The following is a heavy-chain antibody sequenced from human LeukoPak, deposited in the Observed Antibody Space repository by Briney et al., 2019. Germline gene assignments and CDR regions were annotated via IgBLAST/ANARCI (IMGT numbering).Heavy chain of an antibody. V-gene: IGHV1-69*05. CDR1: GGTFSSYA. J-gene: IGHJ4*02. D-gene: IGHD3-16*02. Sequence: SVKVSCKASGGTFSSYAISWVRQAPGQGLEWMGGIIPIFGTANYALKFQGRVTITTDESTSTAYMELSSLRSEDTAVYYCARGQGGYRPLNPFDYWGQGTLVTVSS. CDR2: IIPIFGTA. CDR3: ARGQGGYRPLNPFDY.